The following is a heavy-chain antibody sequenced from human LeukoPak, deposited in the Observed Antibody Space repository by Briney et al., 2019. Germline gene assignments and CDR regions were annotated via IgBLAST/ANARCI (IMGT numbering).Heavy chain of an antibody. CDR1: GGTFISYA. V-gene: IGHV1-69*13. J-gene: IGHJ5*02. D-gene: IGHD2-2*01. CDR2: IIPIFGTA. Sequence: SVKVSCKASGGTFISYAISWVRQAPGQGLEWMGGIIPIFGTANYAQKFQGRVTITADESTSTAYMELSSLRSEDTAVYYCARFTGIVVVPAANWFDPWGQGTLVTVSS. CDR3: ARFTGIVVVPAANWFDP.